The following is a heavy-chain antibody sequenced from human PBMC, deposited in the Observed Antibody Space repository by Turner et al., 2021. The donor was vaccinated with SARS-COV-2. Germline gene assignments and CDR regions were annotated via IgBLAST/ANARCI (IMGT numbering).Heavy chain of an antibody. J-gene: IGHJ4*02. CDR2: ISSNGDTI. Sequence: EVQLVESGGGWVQPEGSLRLSCAASGFTFSSYDMNWVRQAPGKGLEWVSSISSNGDTIYFADSVRGRFTISRDNAKNSLYLQMISLRADDTAVYYCARDPRECELFTSPDGYWGQGTLVTVSS. CDR3: ARDPRECELFTSPDGY. CDR1: GFTFSSYD. V-gene: IGHV3-48*03. D-gene: IGHD1-26*01.